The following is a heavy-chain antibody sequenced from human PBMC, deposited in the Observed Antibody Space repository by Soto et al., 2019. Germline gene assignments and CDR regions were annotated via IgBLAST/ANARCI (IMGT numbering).Heavy chain of an antibody. J-gene: IGHJ6*02. CDR2: ISAYNGNT. Sequence: ASVKVFCKASGYTFTSYGISWVRQAPGQGLEWMGWISAYNGNTNYAQKLQGRVTMTTDTSTSTAYMELRSLRSDDTAVYYCARVPITMVRGIRDYGMDVWGQGTTVTVSS. CDR3: ARVPITMVRGIRDYGMDV. V-gene: IGHV1-18*01. D-gene: IGHD3-10*01. CDR1: GYTFTSYG.